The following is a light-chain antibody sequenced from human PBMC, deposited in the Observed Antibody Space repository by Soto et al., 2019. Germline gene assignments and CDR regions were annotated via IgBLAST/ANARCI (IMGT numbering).Light chain of an antibody. J-gene: IGKJ4*01. Sequence: DIQMTQSPSTLSASVGDRVTITCRASQRISRWLAWYQQKPGKAPKLLIYEASVLQSGVPSRFSGSESGGSESGTEFTLTISSLQPDDFATYYCQHFLSYPLTLGGGTKVDI. V-gene: IGKV1-5*03. CDR2: EAS. CDR3: QHFLSYPLT. CDR1: QRISRW.